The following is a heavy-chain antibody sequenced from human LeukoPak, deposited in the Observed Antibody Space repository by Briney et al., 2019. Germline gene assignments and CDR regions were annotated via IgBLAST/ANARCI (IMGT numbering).Heavy chain of an antibody. V-gene: IGHV4-39*02. Sequence: SETLSLTCTVSGGSISSSSYYWGWIRQPPGKGLEWLGSIYYSGSTYYNPSLQSRVTISVDTSKNQFSLKLSSVTAADTAVYYCARDGEVTAMWYYFDYWGQGTLVTVSS. CDR3: ARDGEVTAMWYYFDY. CDR1: GGSISSSSYY. CDR2: IYYSGST. J-gene: IGHJ4*02. D-gene: IGHD2-21*02.